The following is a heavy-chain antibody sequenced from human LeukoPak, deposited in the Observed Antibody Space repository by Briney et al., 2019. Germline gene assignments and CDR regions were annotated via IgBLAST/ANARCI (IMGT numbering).Heavy chain of an antibody. V-gene: IGHV4-4*02. CDR2: VYHSGST. CDR1: GDSISTNHW. Sequence: SETLSLTCAVSGDSISTNHWWSWVRQPPGKGLEWIGEVYHSGSTNYNPSLKSRVTISVDTSKNQFSLKLSSVTAADTAVYYCARGPYYGMDVWGQGTTVTVSS. J-gene: IGHJ6*02. CDR3: ARGPYYGMDV.